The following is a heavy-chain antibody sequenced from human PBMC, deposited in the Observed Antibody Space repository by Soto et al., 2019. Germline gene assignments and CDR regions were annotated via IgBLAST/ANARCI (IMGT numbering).Heavy chain of an antibody. CDR3: ARRTNYYYVMDV. CDR2: IHYNGNT. Sequence: PSETLSLTCTVSGGSMRNYFWTWIRQPPGKGLEWIGYIHYNGNTNYNPSLKSRVTISVDTSKNQFSLKLSSVTAADTAVYYCARRTNYYYVMDVWGQGTTVTVSS. V-gene: IGHV4-59*01. J-gene: IGHJ6*02. CDR1: GGSMRNYF.